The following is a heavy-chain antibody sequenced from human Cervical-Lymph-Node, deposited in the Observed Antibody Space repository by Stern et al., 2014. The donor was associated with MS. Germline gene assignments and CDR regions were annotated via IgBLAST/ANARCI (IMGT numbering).Heavy chain of an antibody. J-gene: IGHJ6*02. V-gene: IGHV3-21*01. CDR3: ARDDLRSYYGMDV. CDR2: ITSTGYR. Sequence: VQLVESGGGLVKPGGSLRLSCAASGFTFSSYNMNWVRQAPGKGLEWVSSITSTGYRYNAASLKGRFTISRDNAKNSLYLHINSLRAEDTAVYYCARDDLRSYYGMDVWGQGTTVTVSS. CDR1: GFTFSSYN.